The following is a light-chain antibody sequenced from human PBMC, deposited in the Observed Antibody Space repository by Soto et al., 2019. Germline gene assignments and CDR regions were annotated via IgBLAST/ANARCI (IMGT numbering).Light chain of an antibody. CDR1: LGISNN. V-gene: IGKV3-15*01. CDR3: QQYNNWPQT. CDR2: GAS. J-gene: IGKJ1*01. Sequence: EIVMTQSPAPLSVSPGERFTLSCRASLGISNNLAWYQQKPGQAPRLLIYGASTRATGIPARFSGSGSGTEFTLTVSSLQSVDFAVYFCQQYNNWPQTFGQGTKVDIK.